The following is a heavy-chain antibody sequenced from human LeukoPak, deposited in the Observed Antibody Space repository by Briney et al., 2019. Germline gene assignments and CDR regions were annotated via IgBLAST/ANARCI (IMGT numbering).Heavy chain of an antibody. CDR3: ARQDYDFWSGYYTHFDY. J-gene: IGHJ4*02. CDR2: ISAYNGNT. D-gene: IGHD3-3*01. V-gene: IGHV1-18*01. Sequence: GASVNVSCKASVYTFTIYGISGVPQAPGQGLEWMGWISAYNGNTNYAQKLQGGVTMTTDTSTSTAYMELRSLRSDGTAVYYCARQDYDFWSGYYTHFDYWGQGTLVSVSS. CDR1: VYTFTIYG.